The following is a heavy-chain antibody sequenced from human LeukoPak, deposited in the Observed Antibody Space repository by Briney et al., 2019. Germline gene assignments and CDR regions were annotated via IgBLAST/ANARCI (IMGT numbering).Heavy chain of an antibody. CDR3: ARQGARFGELSSYYYYGMDV. J-gene: IGHJ6*02. D-gene: IGHD3-10*01. Sequence: SETLSLTCAVYGGSFSGYYWSWIRQPPGKGLEWIGEINHSGSTNYNPSLKSRVTISVDTSKNQFSLKLSSVTAADTAVYYCARQGARFGELSSYYYYGMDVWGQGTTVTVSS. CDR1: GGSFSGYY. CDR2: INHSGST. V-gene: IGHV4-34*01.